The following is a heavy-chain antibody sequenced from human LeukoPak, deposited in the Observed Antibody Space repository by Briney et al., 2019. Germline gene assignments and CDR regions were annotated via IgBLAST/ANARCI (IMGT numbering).Heavy chain of an antibody. Sequence: PGGSLRLSCAASGFTFSSYWMSWVRQAPGKGLEWVSAISGSGGSTYYADSVKGRFTISRDNSKNTLYLQMNSLRAEDTAVYYCAKDQGRYCSSTSCYPFDYWGQGTLVTVSS. CDR3: AKDQGRYCSSTSCYPFDY. CDR2: ISGSGGST. J-gene: IGHJ4*02. D-gene: IGHD2-2*01. V-gene: IGHV3-23*01. CDR1: GFTFSSYW.